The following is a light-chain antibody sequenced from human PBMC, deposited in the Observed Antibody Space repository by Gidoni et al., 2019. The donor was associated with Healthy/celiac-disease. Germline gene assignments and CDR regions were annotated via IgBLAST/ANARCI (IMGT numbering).Light chain of an antibody. V-gene: IGKV3-20*01. CDR3: QQYGSSVT. CDR1: QSVSSSY. CDR2: GAS. Sequence: EIVLTQSPGTLSLSPGERATLSCRASQSVSSSYLACYQQKPGQAPRLLIYGASSRATGIPDRFSGSGSGTDFTLTISRLEPEDFAVYYCQQYGSSVTFGQGTKVEIK. J-gene: IGKJ1*01.